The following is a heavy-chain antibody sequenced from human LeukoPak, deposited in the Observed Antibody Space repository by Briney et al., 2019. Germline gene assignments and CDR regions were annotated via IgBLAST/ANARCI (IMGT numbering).Heavy chain of an antibody. V-gene: IGHV3-9*01. J-gene: IGHJ3*02. D-gene: IGHD5-18*01. CDR3: AKVRGYSYGDAFDI. CDR1: GFTFDDYA. CDR2: ISWNSGSI. Sequence: PGGSLRLSCAASGFTFDDYAMHWVRHAPGKGLEWVSGISWNSGSIGYADSVKGRFTISRDNAKNSLYLQMNSLRAEDTALYYCAKVRGYSYGDAFDIWGQGTMVTVSS.